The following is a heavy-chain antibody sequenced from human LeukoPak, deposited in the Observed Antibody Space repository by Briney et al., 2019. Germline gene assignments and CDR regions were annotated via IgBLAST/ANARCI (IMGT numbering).Heavy chain of an antibody. CDR3: ARGAYYYED. CDR1: GFTFSSYA. Sequence: PGRSLRLSCAASGFTFSSYAMHWVRQAPGKGLEWVSYISSSSSTIYYADSVKGRFTISRDNAKNSLYLQMNSLRAEDTAVYYCARGAYYYEDWGQGAPVTVSS. V-gene: IGHV3-48*01. D-gene: IGHD3-22*01. CDR2: ISSSSSTI. J-gene: IGHJ4*02.